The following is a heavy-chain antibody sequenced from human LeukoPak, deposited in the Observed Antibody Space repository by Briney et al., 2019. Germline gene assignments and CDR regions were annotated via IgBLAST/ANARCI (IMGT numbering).Heavy chain of an antibody. CDR2: ISSSSSYI. CDR3: ATEVFGESPFDY. CDR1: GFTFSSYS. D-gene: IGHD3-10*01. V-gene: IGHV3-21*01. J-gene: IGHJ4*02. Sequence: PGGSLRLSCAASGFTFSSYSMNWVRQAPGKGLEWVSSISSSSSYIYYADSVKGRFTISRDNAKNSLYLQMNSLRAEDTAVYYCATEVFGESPFDYWGQGTLVTVSS.